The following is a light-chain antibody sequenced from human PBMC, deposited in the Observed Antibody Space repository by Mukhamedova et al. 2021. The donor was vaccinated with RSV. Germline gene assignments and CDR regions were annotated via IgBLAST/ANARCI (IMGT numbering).Light chain of an antibody. CDR3: QQSYSAPLT. CDR1: QTISSY. J-gene: IGKJ4*01. V-gene: IGKV1-39*01. Sequence: SVGDRVTITCRASQTISSYLNWYQQKPGKAPKLLIYAASSLQSEVPSRFTGSGSATDFTLTISNLQPEDFATYYCQQSYSAPLTF. CDR2: AAS.